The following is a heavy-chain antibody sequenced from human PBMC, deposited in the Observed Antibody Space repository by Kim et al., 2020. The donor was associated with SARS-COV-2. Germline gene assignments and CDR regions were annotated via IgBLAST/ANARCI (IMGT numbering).Heavy chain of an antibody. J-gene: IGHJ6*02. D-gene: IGHD3-16*01. Sequence: ASVKVSCKASGYTFTSYAMHWVRQAPGQRLEWMGWINAGNGNTKYSQKFQGRVTITRDTSASTAYMELSSLRSEDTAVYYCARVGQPKYGMDVWGQGTTVTVSS. CDR2: INAGNGNT. CDR1: GYTFTSYA. V-gene: IGHV1-3*01. CDR3: ARVGQPKYGMDV.